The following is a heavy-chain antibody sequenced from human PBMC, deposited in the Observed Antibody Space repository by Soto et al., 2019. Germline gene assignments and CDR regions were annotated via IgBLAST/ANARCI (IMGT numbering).Heavy chain of an antibody. CDR3: ARTRIWVMDV. D-gene: IGHD2-15*01. CDR1: GGSVCSYY. Sequence: SETPSLTCTVSGGSVCSYYWSWIRQPPGKGLEWIGYIYYSGSTNYNPSLKSRVTISVDTSKNQFSLKLGSVTAADTAVYYCARTRIWVMDVWGKGTTVTVS. J-gene: IGHJ6*03. CDR2: IYYSGST. V-gene: IGHV4-59*02.